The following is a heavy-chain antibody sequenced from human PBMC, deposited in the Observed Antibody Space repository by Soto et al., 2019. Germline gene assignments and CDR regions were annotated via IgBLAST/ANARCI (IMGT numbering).Heavy chain of an antibody. CDR2: INPNSGGT. D-gene: IGHD3-10*01. V-gene: IGHV1-2*04. CDR1: GYTFTGYY. CDR3: ARDDGSGSYRPMLDP. Sequence: ASVKVSCKASGYTFTGYYMHWVRQAPGQGLEWMGWINPNSGGTNYAQKFQGWVTMTRDTSISTAYMELSRLRSDDTAVYYCARDDGSGSYRPMLDPWGQGTLVTVSS. J-gene: IGHJ5*02.